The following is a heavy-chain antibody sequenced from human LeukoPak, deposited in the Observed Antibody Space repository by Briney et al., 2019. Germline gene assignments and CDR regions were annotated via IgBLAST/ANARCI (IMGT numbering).Heavy chain of an antibody. CDR3: AREVGGSYYYFDY. CDR1: GGSLSGYY. CDR2: INHSGST. D-gene: IGHD1-26*01. V-gene: IGHV4-34*01. J-gene: IGHJ4*02. Sequence: PSETLSLTCAVYGGSLSGYYWSWIRQPPGKGLEWIGEINHSGSTNYNPSLKSRVTISVDTSKNQFSLKLSSVTAADTAVYYCAREVGGSYYYFDYWGQGTLVTVSS.